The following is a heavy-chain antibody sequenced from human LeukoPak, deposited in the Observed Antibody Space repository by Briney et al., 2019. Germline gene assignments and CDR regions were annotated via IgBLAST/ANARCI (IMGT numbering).Heavy chain of an antibody. CDR2: FDPEDGET. J-gene: IGHJ1*01. D-gene: IGHD3-22*01. CDR3: ATDPNYYDSSGYRH. Sequence: ASVKVSCKVSGYTLTELSMHWVRQAPGKGLEWMGGFDPEDGETIYAQKFQGRVTMTEDTSTDTAYMELSSLRSEDTAVYYCATDPNYYDSSGYRHWGQSTLVTVSS. CDR1: GYTLTELS. V-gene: IGHV1-24*01.